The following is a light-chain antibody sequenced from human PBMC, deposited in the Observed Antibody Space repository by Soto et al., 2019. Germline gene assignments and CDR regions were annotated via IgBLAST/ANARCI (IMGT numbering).Light chain of an antibody. CDR1: QSVSSSS. CDR2: GAS. V-gene: IGKV3-20*01. J-gene: IGKJ2*01. CDR3: QHYGSSRYT. Sequence: EIVLTQSPGTLSLSPGERATLSCRASQSVSSSSLAWYLQKPGQAPRLLIYGASSRATGIHDRFSGSGSGTDFTLTISRLELEDFAVYYCQHYGSSRYTFGQGTKLEIK.